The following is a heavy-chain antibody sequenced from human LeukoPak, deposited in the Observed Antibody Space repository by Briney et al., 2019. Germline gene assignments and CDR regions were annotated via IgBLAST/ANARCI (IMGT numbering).Heavy chain of an antibody. J-gene: IGHJ3*02. CDR2: IYTSGST. Sequence: SQTLSLTCTVSGGSISSGSYYWSWIRQPAGKGLEWIGRIYTSGSTNYNPSLKSRVTISVDTSKNQFSLKLSSVTAADTAVHYCRCGGDPFDIWGQGTMVTVSS. CDR1: GGSISSGSYY. V-gene: IGHV4-61*02. CDR3: RCGGDPFDI. D-gene: IGHD2-21*02.